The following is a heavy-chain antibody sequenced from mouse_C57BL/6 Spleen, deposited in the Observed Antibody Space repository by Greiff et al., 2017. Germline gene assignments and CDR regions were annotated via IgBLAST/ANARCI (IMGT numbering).Heavy chain of an antibody. CDR2: IHPSDSDT. CDR1: GYTFTSYW. D-gene: IGHD3-2*01. J-gene: IGHJ3*01. Sequence: QVHVKQPGAELVKPGASVKVSCKASGYTFTSYWMHWVKQRPGQGLEWIGRIHPSDSDTNYNQKFKGKATLTVDKSSSTAYMQLSSLTSEDSAVYYCAIDRDWFAYWGQGTLVTVSA. V-gene: IGHV1-74*01. CDR3: AIDRDWFAY.